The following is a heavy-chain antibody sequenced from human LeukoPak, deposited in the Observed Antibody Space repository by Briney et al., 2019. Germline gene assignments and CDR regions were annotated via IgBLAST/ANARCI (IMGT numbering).Heavy chain of an antibody. CDR2: IKSKTDGGTI. D-gene: IGHD2-15*01. J-gene: IGHJ4*02. CDR3: TTDGHCSGGNCYSFDN. V-gene: IGHV3-15*01. CDR1: GLTFSKAW. Sequence: GGSLRLSCVASGLTFSKAWMSWVRLAPGKGLEWVGRIKSKTDGGTIEYAAPVKGRFTISRDDSKNTQYLQMNSLKTEDTAVYYCTTDGHCSGGNCYSFDNWGQGTLVTVSS.